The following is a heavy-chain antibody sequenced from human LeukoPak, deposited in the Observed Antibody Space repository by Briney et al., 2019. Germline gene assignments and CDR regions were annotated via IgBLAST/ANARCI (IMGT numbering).Heavy chain of an antibody. CDR2: MNPSTGNT. Sequence: ASVKVSCTASGYTFTNYDINWVRQAPGQGLESMGWMNPSTGNTNYAQRFQGRVTMTRDTSINTAYLELSSLRFEDTAVYFCARSGYGELGFWGQGSLLTVSS. CDR1: GYTFTNYD. V-gene: IGHV1-8*01. J-gene: IGHJ4*02. D-gene: IGHD5-12*01. CDR3: ARSGYGELGF.